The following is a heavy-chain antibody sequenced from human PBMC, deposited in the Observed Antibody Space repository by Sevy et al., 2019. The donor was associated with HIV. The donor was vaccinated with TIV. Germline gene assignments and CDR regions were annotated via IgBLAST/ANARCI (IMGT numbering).Heavy chain of an antibody. CDR3: ATNMVHAGAYDSYFNF. CDR2: IWYDGSSK. Sequence: GGSLRLSCVASQFNFDTYAIHWVRQAPGKGLEWVAMIWYDGSSKDYAESVKGRFAISRENSRNTAFLQMNSLRAEDTGVYYCATNMVHAGAYDSYFNFWGQGSLVTVSS. CDR1: QFNFDTYA. J-gene: IGHJ4*02. V-gene: IGHV3-33*01. D-gene: IGHD3-10*01.